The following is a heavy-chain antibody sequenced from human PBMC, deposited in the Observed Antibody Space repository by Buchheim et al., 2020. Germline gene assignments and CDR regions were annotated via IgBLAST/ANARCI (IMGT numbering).Heavy chain of an antibody. J-gene: IGHJ6*03. CDR1: GFTFSSYS. CDR3: ARDPWLGSAATYYYYYYMDV. V-gene: IGHV3-21*01. D-gene: IGHD2-15*01. Sequence: EVQLVESGGGLVKPGGSLRLSCAASGFTFSSYSMNWVRQAPGKGLEWVSSISSSSSYIYYADSVKGRFTISRDNAKNSLYLQMNSLRAEDTAVYYCARDPWLGSAATYYYYYYMDVWGKGTT. CDR2: ISSSSSYI.